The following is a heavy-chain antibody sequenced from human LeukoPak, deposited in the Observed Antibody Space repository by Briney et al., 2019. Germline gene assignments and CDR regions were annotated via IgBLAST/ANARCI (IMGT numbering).Heavy chain of an antibody. J-gene: IGHJ6*02. Sequence: PGESLRLSCAASGFTFSNYWMSWVRQAPGKGLEWVSAISGSGGSTYYADSVKGRFTISRDNSKNTLYLQMHSLRAEDTAVYYCAKGNRIMIFGVVIPDYYYGMDVWGQGTTVTVSS. CDR2: ISGSGGST. CDR3: AKGNRIMIFGVVIPDYYYGMDV. D-gene: IGHD3-3*01. V-gene: IGHV3-23*01. CDR1: GFTFSNYW.